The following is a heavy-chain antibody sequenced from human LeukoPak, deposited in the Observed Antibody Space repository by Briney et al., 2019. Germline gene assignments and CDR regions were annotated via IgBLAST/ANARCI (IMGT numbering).Heavy chain of an antibody. J-gene: IGHJ6*02. CDR2: IWYDGSNK. CDR1: GFTFSSYG. V-gene: IGHV3-33*01. Sequence: PGGSLRLSCAASGFTFSSYGMPWVRQAPGKGLEWVAVIWYDGSNKYYADSVKGRFTISRDNSKNTLYLQMNSLRAEDTAVYYCARGNYSSGWYLAYYYYYYGMDVWGQGTTVTVSS. D-gene: IGHD6-19*01. CDR3: ARGNYSSGWYLAYYYYYYGMDV.